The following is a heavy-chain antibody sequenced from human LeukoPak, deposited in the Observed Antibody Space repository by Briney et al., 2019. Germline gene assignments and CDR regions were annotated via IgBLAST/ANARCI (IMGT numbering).Heavy chain of an antibody. J-gene: IGHJ3*02. V-gene: IGHV4-34*01. Sequence: SETLSLTCGVYGGSFSDKYWSWIRQSPGKGLEWIGEISHRGNTNYNPSLKSRVTISMDTSTNHFSLKLSSVTAADTAVYFCAREYTSSSTAFDIWGQGTMATVSS. CDR2: ISHRGNT. CDR3: AREYTSSSTAFDI. CDR1: GGSFSDKY. D-gene: IGHD6-6*01.